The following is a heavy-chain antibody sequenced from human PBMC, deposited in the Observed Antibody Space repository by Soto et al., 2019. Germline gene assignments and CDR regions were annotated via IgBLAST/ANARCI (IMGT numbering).Heavy chain of an antibody. J-gene: IGHJ3*01. CDR3: ARGRIVGVAAFDF. V-gene: IGHV4-34*01. Sequence: PSETLSLTCAVYGGYFSGCSWSWIRQPPGKGLAWIGEINHSGSTNYHPSLRSRVTISVETSKNQLSLKLGSVTAADTAVYYCARGRIVGVAAFDFLRQGTMDTVPS. CDR2: INHSGST. CDR1: GGYFSGCS. D-gene: IGHD3-3*01.